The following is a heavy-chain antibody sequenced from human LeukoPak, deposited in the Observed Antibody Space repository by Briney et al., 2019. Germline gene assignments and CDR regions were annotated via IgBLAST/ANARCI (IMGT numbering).Heavy chain of an antibody. V-gene: IGHV3-48*03. J-gene: IGHJ2*01. CDR2: ISSSGTTI. CDR1: GFTFSSYE. D-gene: IGHD1-26*01. Sequence: GGSLRLSCAASGFTFSSYEMNWVRQAPGKGLEWVSYISSSGTTIYCADSVKGRFTISRDNAKNSLYLQMNSLRAEDTAVYYCARGRGAPHYWYFDLWGRGTLVTVSS. CDR3: ARGRGAPHYWYFDL.